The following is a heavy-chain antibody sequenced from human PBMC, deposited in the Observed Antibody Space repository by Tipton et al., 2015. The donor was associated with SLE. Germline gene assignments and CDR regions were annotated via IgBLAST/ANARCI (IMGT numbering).Heavy chain of an antibody. Sequence: TLSLTCTVSGGSISSGSYYWGWIRQPPGKGLEWIGSIYYSGTTYYNPSLKSRVTISVDTSKNQFSLKLSSVTAADTAVYYCARVPTYCSSTSCYTGVDYYGMDVWGQVTTVTVSS. CDR1: GGSISSGSYY. J-gene: IGHJ6*02. CDR3: ARVPTYCSSTSCYTGVDYYGMDV. CDR2: IYYSGTT. V-gene: IGHV4-39*07. D-gene: IGHD2-2*02.